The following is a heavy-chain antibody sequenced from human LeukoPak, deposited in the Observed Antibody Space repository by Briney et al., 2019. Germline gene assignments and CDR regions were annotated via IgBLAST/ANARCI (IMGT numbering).Heavy chain of an antibody. CDR2: INHSGSA. V-gene: IGHV4-34*01. D-gene: IGHD3-3*01. CDR3: ARARRDSGYYKVGY. CDR1: GGSLSGSY. Sequence: SETLSLTCAVYGGSLSGSYWSWIRQPPGKGLEWIGEINHSGSANYNPSLKSRVTLSIDKSKNQFSLNLNSVTAADTAVYYCARARRDSGYYKVGYWGQGTLVTVSS. J-gene: IGHJ4*02.